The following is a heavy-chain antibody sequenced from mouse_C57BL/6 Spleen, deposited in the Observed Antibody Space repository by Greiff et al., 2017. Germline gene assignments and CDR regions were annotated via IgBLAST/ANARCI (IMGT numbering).Heavy chain of an antibody. J-gene: IGHJ4*01. Sequence: EVKVVESGPELVKPGASVKIPCKASGYTFTDYNMDWVKQSHGKSLEWIGDINPNNGGTIYNQKFKGKATLTVDKSSSTAYMELRSLTSEDTAVYYCARNGYVYAMDYWGQGTSVTVSS. D-gene: IGHD2-2*01. CDR2: INPNNGGT. CDR3: ARNGYVYAMDY. V-gene: IGHV1-18*01. CDR1: GYTFTDYN.